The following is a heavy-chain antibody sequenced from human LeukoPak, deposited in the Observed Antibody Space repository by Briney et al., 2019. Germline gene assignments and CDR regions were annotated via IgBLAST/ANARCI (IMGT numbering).Heavy chain of an antibody. D-gene: IGHD3-10*01. J-gene: IGHJ4*02. V-gene: IGHV4-31*03. CDR3: ARPAVGRGSGIP. Sequence: PSETLSLTCTVSGGSISRGGYYWSWIRQHPGKGLEWIGYIYYSGSTYYNPSLKSRVTISVDTSKNQFSLQLSSVTAADTAVYYCARPAVGRGSGIPWGQGTLVTVSS. CDR1: GGSISRGGYY. CDR2: IYYSGST.